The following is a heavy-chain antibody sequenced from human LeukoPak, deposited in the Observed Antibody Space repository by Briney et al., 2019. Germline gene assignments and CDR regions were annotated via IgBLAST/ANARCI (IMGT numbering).Heavy chain of an antibody. J-gene: IGHJ5*02. CDR1: GYSFINYC. CDR3: ARLWFGELTNWFDP. D-gene: IGHD3-10*01. Sequence: GESLKISCKVSGYSFINYCISWGRQMPGKGLEWMGRIDPSDSYTNYSPSFQGHVTISADKSIRTAYLQWSSLKASDTAMYYCARLWFGELTNWFDPWGQGTLVTVSS. V-gene: IGHV5-10-1*01. CDR2: IDPSDSYT.